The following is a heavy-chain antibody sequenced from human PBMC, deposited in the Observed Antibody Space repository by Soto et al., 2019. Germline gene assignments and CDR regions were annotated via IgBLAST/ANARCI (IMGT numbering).Heavy chain of an antibody. CDR2: INPSGGST. V-gene: IGHV1-46*01. J-gene: IGHJ4*02. CDR1: AYTFTSYY. CDR3: AREWTTVTMTMDY. Sequence: GXSVKVSCKASAYTFTSYYMHWVRQAPGQGLEWMGIINPSGGSTSYAQKFQGRVTMTRDTSTSTVYMELSSLRSEDTAVYYCAREWTTVTMTMDYWGQGTLVTGSS. D-gene: IGHD4-17*01.